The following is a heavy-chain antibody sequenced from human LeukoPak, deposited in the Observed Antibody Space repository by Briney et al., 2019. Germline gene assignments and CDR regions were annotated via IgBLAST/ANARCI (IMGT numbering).Heavy chain of an antibody. CDR1: GYTFTSYY. D-gene: IGHD3-22*01. CDR3: ARIGIYDSSGYYYPFDY. V-gene: IGHV1-46*01. J-gene: IGHJ4*02. CDR2: INPSTGST. Sequence: AAVKVSCKASGYTFTSYYIHWVRQAPGQGLRWMGIINPSTGSTSYAQKFQGRVTMTRDTSTSTVYMELSSLRSEDTAVYYCARIGIYDSSGYYYPFDYWGQGTLVTVSS.